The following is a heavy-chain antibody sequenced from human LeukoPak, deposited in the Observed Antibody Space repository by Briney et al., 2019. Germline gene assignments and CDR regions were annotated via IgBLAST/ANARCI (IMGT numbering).Heavy chain of an antibody. D-gene: IGHD3-22*01. V-gene: IGHV4-59*08. CDR1: GGSISTNY. Sequence: PSETLSLTCTVSGGSISTNYWSWIRQPPGKGLEWIGYIYYSGSTNYNPSLKSRVTISVDTSKNQFSLKLSSVTAADTAVYYCARVGGYYDSSGYYLIHAFDIWGQGTMVAVSS. CDR2: IYYSGST. CDR3: ARVGGYYDSSGYYLIHAFDI. J-gene: IGHJ3*02.